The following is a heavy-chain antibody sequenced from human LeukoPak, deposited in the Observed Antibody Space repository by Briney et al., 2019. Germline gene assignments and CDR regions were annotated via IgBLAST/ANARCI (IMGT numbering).Heavy chain of an antibody. CDR1: GFTFSSYA. CDR3: AEDWAGYFPY. J-gene: IGHJ4*02. D-gene: IGHD3/OR15-3a*01. CDR2: IGGTGGST. V-gene: IGHV3-23*01. Sequence: GGSLRLSCAASGFTFSSYAMSWVRQAPGKGLEWVSTIGGTGGSTSYADSVKGRFTISRDNSKNTLYLQMNSLSAEDTAVYYCAEDWAGYFPYWGQGTLVTVSS.